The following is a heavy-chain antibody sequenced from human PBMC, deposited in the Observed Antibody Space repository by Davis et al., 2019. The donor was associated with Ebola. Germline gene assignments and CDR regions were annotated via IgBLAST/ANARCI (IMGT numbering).Heavy chain of an antibody. CDR2: IKQDGSEK. Sequence: GESLKISCAASGFTFSSYWMSWVRQAPGKGLEWVANIKQDGSEKYYVDSVKGRFTISRDNAKNSLYLQMNSLRAEDTAVYYCARDYYDFWSGYPNYYYYYGMDVWGQGTTVTVSS. CDR3: ARDYYDFWSGYPNYYYYYGMDV. D-gene: IGHD3-3*01. J-gene: IGHJ6*02. CDR1: GFTFSSYW. V-gene: IGHV3-7*03.